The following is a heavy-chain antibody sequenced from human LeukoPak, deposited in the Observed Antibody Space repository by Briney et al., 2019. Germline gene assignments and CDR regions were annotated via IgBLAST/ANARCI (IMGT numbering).Heavy chain of an antibody. CDR3: AKDSVYCSSTSCYVY. CDR1: GFTFSSSA. D-gene: IGHD2-2*01. J-gene: IGHJ4*02. V-gene: IGHV3-23*01. CDR2: ISGSGGST. Sequence: GGSLRLSCAASGFTFSSSAMSWVRQAPGKGLEWVSAISGSGGSTYYADSVKGRFTISRDNSKNTLYLQMNSLRAEDTAVYYCAKDSVYCSSTSCYVYWGQGTLVTVSS.